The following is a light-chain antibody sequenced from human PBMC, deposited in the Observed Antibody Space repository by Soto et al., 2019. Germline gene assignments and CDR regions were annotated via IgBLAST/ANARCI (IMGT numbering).Light chain of an antibody. CDR3: QQSGGSPPIT. CDR2: GTS. Sequence: EIVLTQSPGTLSLSPGERATLSCRASQSGGSSFLAWYQQKPGQTPRLLIYGTSSRTTGIPDRFNVSGAGTDFTLAINRLEPEDFAVYHWQQSGGSPPITFGQGTRLEIK. V-gene: IGKV3-20*01. J-gene: IGKJ5*01. CDR1: QSGGSSF.